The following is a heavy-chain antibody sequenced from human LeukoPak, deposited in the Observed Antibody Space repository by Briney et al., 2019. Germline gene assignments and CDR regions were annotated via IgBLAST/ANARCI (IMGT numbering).Heavy chain of an antibody. D-gene: IGHD6-13*01. CDR2: ISGSGGST. CDR3: AKSESAQLVRYYFDY. Sequence: GGSLRLSCVASGFTFSSYAMSWVRQAPGKGLEWVSAISGSGGSTYYADSVKGRFTISRDNSKNTLYLQMNSLRAEDTAVYYCAKSESAQLVRYYFDYWGQGTLVTVSS. J-gene: IGHJ4*02. CDR1: GFTFSSYA. V-gene: IGHV3-23*01.